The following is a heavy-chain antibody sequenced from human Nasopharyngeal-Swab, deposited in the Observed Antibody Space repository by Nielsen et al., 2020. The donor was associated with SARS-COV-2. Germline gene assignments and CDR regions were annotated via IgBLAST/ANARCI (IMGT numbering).Heavy chain of an antibody. D-gene: IGHD6-19*01. CDR2: IYPSDSET. J-gene: IGHJ4*02. CDR1: GYSFTSYW. CDR3: ARGWYSRPDY. V-gene: IGHV5-51*01. Sequence: GESLKISCKGSGYSFTSYWIAWVRQMPGKGLEWMGLIYPSDSETRYSPSFEGQVTISADKSISTAYLQWSSLKASDTAMYYCARGWYSRPDYWGQGTLVTVSS.